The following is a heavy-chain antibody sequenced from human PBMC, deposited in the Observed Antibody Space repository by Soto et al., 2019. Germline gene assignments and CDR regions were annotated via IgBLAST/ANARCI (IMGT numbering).Heavy chain of an antibody. Sequence: ASVKVSCKASGYTFTSYGISWVRQAPGQGLEWMGWISADNGNTNYAQKLQGRVTMTTDTSTSTACMELSSLRSEDTAVYYCATDLFYYYGMDVWGQGTTVTVSS. CDR3: ATDLFYYYGMDV. V-gene: IGHV1-18*01. J-gene: IGHJ6*02. CDR2: ISADNGNT. CDR1: GYTFTSYG.